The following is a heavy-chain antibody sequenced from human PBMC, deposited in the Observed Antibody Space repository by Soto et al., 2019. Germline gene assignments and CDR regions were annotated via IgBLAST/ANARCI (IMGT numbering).Heavy chain of an antibody. CDR1: GYTFTSYG. CDR2: ISAYNGNT. D-gene: IGHD6-13*01. V-gene: IGHV1-18*01. J-gene: IGHJ5*01. CDR3: ARVWEYSTRLLVWFDF. Sequence: ASVKVSCKASGYTFTSYGISWVRQAPGQGLEWMGWISAYNGNTNYAQKLQGRVTMTTDTSTSTAYMELRSLRSDDTAVYYCARVWEYSTRLLVWFDFWSQGTLVTVSS.